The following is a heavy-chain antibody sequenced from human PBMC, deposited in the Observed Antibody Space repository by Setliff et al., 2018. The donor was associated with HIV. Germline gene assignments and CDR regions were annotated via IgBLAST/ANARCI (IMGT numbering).Heavy chain of an antibody. V-gene: IGHV1-18*01. CDR3: AIDPGADGYPSGYAFDI. CDR1: GFTLNSYG. J-gene: IGHJ3*02. Sequence: GASVKVSCKASGFTLNSYGITWVRQAPGQGLQWMGWISAYNGNTNYAQKVQGRVRMTTDTSTNAAYMELSSLRTEDTAVYYCAIDPGADGYPSGYAFDIWGQGTMVTVSS. CDR2: ISAYNGNT. D-gene: IGHD2-21*01.